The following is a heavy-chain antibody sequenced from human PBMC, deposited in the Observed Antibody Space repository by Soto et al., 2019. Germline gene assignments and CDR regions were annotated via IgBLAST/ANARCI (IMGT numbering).Heavy chain of an antibody. CDR3: ARPIQYYFDTSAQSAWFDP. D-gene: IGHD3-22*01. J-gene: IGHJ5*02. CDR2: IIPIFSTP. CDR1: GGTFGSYA. V-gene: IGHV1-69*12. Sequence: QVQLVQSGAEVKKPGSSVKVSCKTSGGTFGSYAISWVRQAPGQGLEWMGGIIPIFSTPNYAQKFQGRVTITADEYTSTAYMELSSLRSEDTDVYYCARPIQYYFDTSAQSAWFDPWGQGTLVTVSS.